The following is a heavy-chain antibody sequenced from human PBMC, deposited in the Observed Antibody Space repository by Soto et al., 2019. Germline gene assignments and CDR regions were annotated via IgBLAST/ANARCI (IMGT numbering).Heavy chain of an antibody. CDR1: GGSISSSSYY. V-gene: IGHV4-39*01. D-gene: IGHD3-22*01. CDR3: ARQTYYYDSSGYYHDYYYYGMDV. J-gene: IGHJ6*02. Sequence: QLQLQESGPGLVKPSETLSLTCTVSGGSISSSSYYWGWIRQPPGKGLEWIGSIYYSGSTYYNPSLKSRVTISVDTSKNQFSLKLSSVTAADTAVYYCARQTYYYDSSGYYHDYYYYGMDVWGQGTTVTVSS. CDR2: IYYSGST.